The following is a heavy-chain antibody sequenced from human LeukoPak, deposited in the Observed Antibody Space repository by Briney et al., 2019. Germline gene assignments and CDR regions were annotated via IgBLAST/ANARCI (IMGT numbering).Heavy chain of an antibody. CDR1: GVTLSSYA. CDR3: TTDEDWNYARKDV. V-gene: IGHV3-15*04. J-gene: IGHJ6*02. Sequence: GGSLRLSCAASGVTLSSYAMSWVRQVPGKGLEWVGQTVSEIDGGTTDYAAPVKGRFTISRDDSKSTLYLQMNSLKIEDTAVYYCTTDEDWNYARKDVWGQGATVIVSS. D-gene: IGHD1-7*01. CDR2: TVSEIDGGTT.